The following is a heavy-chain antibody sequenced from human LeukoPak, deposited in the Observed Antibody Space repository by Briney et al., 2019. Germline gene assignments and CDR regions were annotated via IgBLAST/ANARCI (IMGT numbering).Heavy chain of an antibody. J-gene: IGHJ4*02. CDR1: GGSISSYY. CDR3: ARAGRNFDY. V-gene: IGHV4-59*01. Sequence: SETLSLTCTVSGGSISSYYWSWIRQPPGKGLEWIGYTYYSGSTNYNPSLKSRVTISVDTSKNQFSLKLSSVTAADTAVYYCARAGRNFDYWGQGTLVTVSS. CDR2: TYYSGST.